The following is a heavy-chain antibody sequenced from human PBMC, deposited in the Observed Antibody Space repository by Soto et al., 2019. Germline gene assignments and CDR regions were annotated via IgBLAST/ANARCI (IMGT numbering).Heavy chain of an antibody. D-gene: IGHD6-19*01. J-gene: IGHJ4*02. CDR1: GYTFTSYG. V-gene: IGHV1-2*02. CDR2: INPNSGGT. CDR3: AREGVVAGDY. Sequence: ASVKVSCKASGYTFTSYGISWVRQAPGQGLEWMGWINPNSGGTNYAQKFQGRVTMTRDTSISTAYMELSRLRSDDTAVYYCAREGVVAGDYWGQGTLVTVSS.